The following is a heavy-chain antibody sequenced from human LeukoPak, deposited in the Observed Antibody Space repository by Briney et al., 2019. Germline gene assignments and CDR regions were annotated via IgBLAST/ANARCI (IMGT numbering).Heavy chain of an antibody. CDR1: GYTFTGYY. CDR3: ARVQYQLLFGWFDP. CDR2: INPNSGGT. D-gene: IGHD2-2*01. J-gene: IGHJ5*02. Sequence: ASVKVSCKASGYTFTGYYMRWVRQAPGQGLEWMGWINPNSGGTNYAQKFQGRVTMTRDTSISTAYMELSRLRSDDTAVYYCARVQYQLLFGWFDPWGQGTLVTVSS. V-gene: IGHV1-2*02.